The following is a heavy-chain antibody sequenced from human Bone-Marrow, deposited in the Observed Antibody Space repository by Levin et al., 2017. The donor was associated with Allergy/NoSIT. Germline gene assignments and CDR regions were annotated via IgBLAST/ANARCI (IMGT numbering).Heavy chain of an antibody. D-gene: IGHD2-15*01. J-gene: IGHJ3*01. CDR2: IYPGDSDT. Sequence: RTGGSLRLSCKGSGYMFTSYWIGWVRQMPGKGLEWMGIIYPGDSDTRYSPSFRSQVTISADKSITTAYLQWRSLGASDTAMYYCARYCSGGDCYSHAYDVWGQGTMVTVSS. CDR3: ARYCSGGDCYSHAYDV. CDR1: GYMFTSYW. V-gene: IGHV5-51*01.